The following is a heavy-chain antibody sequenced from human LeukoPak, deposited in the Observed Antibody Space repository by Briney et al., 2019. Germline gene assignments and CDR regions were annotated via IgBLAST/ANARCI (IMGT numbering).Heavy chain of an antibody. Sequence: ASVKVSCKASGYTFTSYYMHWVRQAPGQGLEWMGIINPSGGSTSYAQQLQGRVTMTRDMSTSTVYMELRSLRSEDTAVYYCARAVAAIAYWGQGTLVTVSS. CDR1: GYTFTSYY. D-gene: IGHD6-19*01. V-gene: IGHV1-46*01. CDR3: ARAVAAIAY. J-gene: IGHJ4*02. CDR2: INPSGGST.